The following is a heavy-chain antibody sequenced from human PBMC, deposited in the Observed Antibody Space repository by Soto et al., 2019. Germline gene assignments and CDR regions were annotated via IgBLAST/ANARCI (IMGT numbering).Heavy chain of an antibody. CDR1: GGSISSGGYS. V-gene: IGHV4-30-2*01. Sequence: SETLSLTCAVSGGSISSGGYSWSWIRQPPGKGLEWIGYIYHSGSTYYNPSLKSRVAISVDRSKNQFSLKLSSVTAADTAVYYCASGYSYGYDYWGQGTLVTVSS. CDR3: ASGYSYGYDY. J-gene: IGHJ4*02. D-gene: IGHD5-18*01. CDR2: IYHSGST.